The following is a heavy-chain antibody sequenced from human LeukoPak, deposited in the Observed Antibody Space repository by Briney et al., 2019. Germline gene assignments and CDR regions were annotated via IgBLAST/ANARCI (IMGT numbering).Heavy chain of an antibody. Sequence: SQTLSLTCAISGDSVSSNSAAWNWIRQSPSRGLERLGRTYYRSKWYNDYAVSVKSRITINPDTSKNQFSLQLNSVTPEDTAVYYCARGYCTNGVCYTGVEFDYWGQGTLVTVSS. CDR1: GDSVSSNSAA. CDR2: TYYRSKWYN. D-gene: IGHD2-8*01. V-gene: IGHV6-1*01. CDR3: ARGYCTNGVCYTGVEFDY. J-gene: IGHJ4*02.